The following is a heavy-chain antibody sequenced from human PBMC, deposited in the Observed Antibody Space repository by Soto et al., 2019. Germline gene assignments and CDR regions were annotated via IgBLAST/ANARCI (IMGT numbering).Heavy chain of an antibody. D-gene: IGHD3-10*01. CDR3: ARGGRYYGSGSLDAFDI. J-gene: IGHJ3*02. CDR2: INPSGGST. V-gene: IGHV1-46*01. Sequence: GASVKVSCKASGYTFTSYYMHWVRQAPGQGLEWMGIINPSGGSTSYAQKFQGRVTMTRDTSTSTVYMELSSLRSEDTAVYYCARGGRYYGSGSLDAFDIWGQGTMVTVSS. CDR1: GYTFTSYY.